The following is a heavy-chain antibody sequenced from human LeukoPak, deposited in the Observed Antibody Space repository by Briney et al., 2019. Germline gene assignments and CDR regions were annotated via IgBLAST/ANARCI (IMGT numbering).Heavy chain of an antibody. CDR2: INHSGTT. J-gene: IGHJ4*02. Sequence: SETLSLTCAVYGGSFSGYYWSWIRQPPGKGLGWIGEINHSGTTNYNPSLKSRVAISVDMSKNQFSLKLNFVTAADTAIYYCAQNGYYFDSWGQGTLATVSS. CDR3: AQNGYYFDS. D-gene: IGHD3-22*01. CDR1: GGSFSGYY. V-gene: IGHV4-34*01.